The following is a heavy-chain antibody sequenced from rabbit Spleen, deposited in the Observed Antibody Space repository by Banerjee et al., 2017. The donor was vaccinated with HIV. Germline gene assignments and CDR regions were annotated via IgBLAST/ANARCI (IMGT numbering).Heavy chain of an antibody. CDR1: GFSFSDRDV. V-gene: IGHV1S45*01. CDR3: ARDSGTSFSSYGMDL. Sequence: QEQLVESGGGLVKPEGSLTLTCKASGFSFSDRDVMCWVRQAPGKGLESIACIYGGSGGSTWYANWAKGRFTISKTSSTTVTLQVTSLTAADTATYFCARDSGTSFSSYGMDLWGQGTLVTVS. D-gene: IGHD8-1*01. CDR2: IYGGSGGST. J-gene: IGHJ6*01.